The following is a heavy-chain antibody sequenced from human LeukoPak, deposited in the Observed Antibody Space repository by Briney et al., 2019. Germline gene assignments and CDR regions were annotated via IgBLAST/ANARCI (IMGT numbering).Heavy chain of an antibody. V-gene: IGHV3-23*01. CDR2: ISGSGGST. J-gene: IGHJ3*02. CDR1: GFTFSSYA. Sequence: GGSLRLSCAASGFTFSSYAMNWVRRAPGKGLEWVSAISGSGGSTYYADSVKGRFTISRDNSKNTLYLQMSSLRAEDTAVYYCAKRQGLGYCSSTSCPDAFDIWGQGTVVAVSS. CDR3: AKRQGLGYCSSTSCPDAFDI. D-gene: IGHD2-2*01.